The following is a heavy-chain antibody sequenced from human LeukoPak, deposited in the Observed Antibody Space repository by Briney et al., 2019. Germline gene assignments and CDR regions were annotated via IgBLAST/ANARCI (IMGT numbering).Heavy chain of an antibody. V-gene: IGHV1-24*01. CDR3: ATAVFGGYAIDP. J-gene: IGHJ5*02. CDR2: FDPEDGET. CDR1: GYTLTELS. Sequence: ASVKVSCKVSGYTLTELSMHWVRQAPGKGLEWMGGFDPEDGETIYAQKFQGRVTMTEDTSTDTAYMELSSLRSEDTAVYYCATAVFGGYAIDPWGQGTLVSVSS. D-gene: IGHD3-22*01.